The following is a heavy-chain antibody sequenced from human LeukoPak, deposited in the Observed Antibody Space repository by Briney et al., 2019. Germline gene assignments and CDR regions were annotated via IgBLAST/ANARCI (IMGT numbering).Heavy chain of an antibody. J-gene: IGHJ4*02. V-gene: IGHV4/OR15-8*02. Sequence: SETLSPTCGVSGGSISGTNWWSWVRQPPGQGLEWIGEISLAGQTNYNPSLNGRVTMSLDKSSNQLSLHLTSVTAADTATYYCSRESGPFCPFGYWGQGTLVIVSS. CDR2: ISLAGQT. CDR3: SRESGPFCPFGY. CDR1: GGSISGTNW. D-gene: IGHD1-26*01.